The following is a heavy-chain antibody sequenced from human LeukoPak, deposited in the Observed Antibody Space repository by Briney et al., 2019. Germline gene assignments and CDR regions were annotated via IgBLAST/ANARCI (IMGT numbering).Heavy chain of an antibody. Sequence: PSETLSLTCAVYGGSFSGYYWSWLRQPPGKGLEWIGEINYSGSTNSNSSLKSRVTMSVDTSKSQFSLKLEYVTAADTAVYYCARGGGFFHHWGQGTLVIVSS. CDR1: GGSFSGYY. CDR2: INYSGST. CDR3: ARGGGFFHH. D-gene: IGHD2-15*01. J-gene: IGHJ1*01. V-gene: IGHV4-34*01.